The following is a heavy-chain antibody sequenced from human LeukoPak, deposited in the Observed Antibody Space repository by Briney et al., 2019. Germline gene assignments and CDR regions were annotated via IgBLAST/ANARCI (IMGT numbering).Heavy chain of an antibody. D-gene: IGHD3-22*01. Sequence: GGSLRLSCAASGFTFSSYWMSWVRQAPGKGLEWVVNTKQDGSEKYYVDSVKGRFTISRDNAKNSLYLQMNSLRAEDTAVYYCARAYYYDSSGYGFDYWGQGTLVTVSS. V-gene: IGHV3-7*04. CDR3: ARAYYYDSSGYGFDY. J-gene: IGHJ4*02. CDR2: TKQDGSEK. CDR1: GFTFSSYW.